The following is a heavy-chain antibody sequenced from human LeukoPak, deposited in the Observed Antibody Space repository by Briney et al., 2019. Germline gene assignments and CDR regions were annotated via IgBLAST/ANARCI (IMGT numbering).Heavy chain of an antibody. V-gene: IGHV4-4*07. CDR2: LYSSGTA. CDR3: ARDLGYGSNSDYMDV. J-gene: IGHJ6*03. D-gene: IGHD4-23*01. Sequence: SETLSLTCTVSGGSISGYYWTWIRQPAGKGLEWIGRLYSSGTANHNPSLRSRVTMSLDTSKNQFSLKMTSVTAADTAVYYCARDLGYGSNSDYMDVWGRGTTVTVSS. CDR1: GGSISGYY.